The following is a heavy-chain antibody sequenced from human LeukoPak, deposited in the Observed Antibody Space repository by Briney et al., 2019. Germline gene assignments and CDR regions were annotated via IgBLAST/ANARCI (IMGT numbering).Heavy chain of an antibody. J-gene: IGHJ5*02. CDR1: GDSISSSSYY. CDR2: IYYSGST. Sequence: PSETLSLTCTVSGDSISSSSYYWGWIRQPPGKGLEWIGSIYYSGSTYYNPSLKSRVTISVDTSKNQFSLKLSSVTAADTAVYYCARHQLPGYVWFDPWGQGTLVTVSS. V-gene: IGHV4-39*01. CDR3: ARHQLPGYVWFDP. D-gene: IGHD3-16*01.